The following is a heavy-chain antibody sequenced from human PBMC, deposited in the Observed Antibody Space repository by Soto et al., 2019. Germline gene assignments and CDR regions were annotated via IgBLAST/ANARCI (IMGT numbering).Heavy chain of an antibody. CDR3: ARDLSAKDV. J-gene: IGHJ6*01. CDR1: GYTFTSYG. V-gene: IGHV1-18*01. Sequence: QVQLVQSGAEVKKPAASVKVSCKASGYTFTSYGISWVRQAPGQGLEWMGWIRAYNGNTNGAQKLQGRVTMTPDTSTSTADLDLRSLRSDDADVYYCARDLSAKDVWGQGTKVTVSS. CDR2: IRAYNGNT.